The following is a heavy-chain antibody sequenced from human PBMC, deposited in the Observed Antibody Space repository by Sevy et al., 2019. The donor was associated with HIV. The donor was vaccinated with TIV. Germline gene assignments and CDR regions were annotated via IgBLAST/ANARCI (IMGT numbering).Heavy chain of an antibody. J-gene: IGHJ4*02. V-gene: IGHV5-51*01. CDR3: ARSDGYCSGGNHLCYFDY. D-gene: IGHD2-15*01. CDR1: EYTFTHFW. CDR2: IYPGDSET. Sequence: ESLKISCKGSEYTFTHFWIAWVRQMPGKGLESMGIIYPGDSETRSSPSFQSQVTISADKSISTAYLQWDSLKASDTAMYYCARSDGYCSGGNHLCYFDYWGQRTLVTVSS.